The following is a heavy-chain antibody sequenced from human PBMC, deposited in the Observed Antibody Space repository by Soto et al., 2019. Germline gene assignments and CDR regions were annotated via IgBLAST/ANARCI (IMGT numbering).Heavy chain of an antibody. CDR3: ARGPAMVGEGGYYFDY. J-gene: IGHJ4*02. Sequence: SVKVSCKVSGGTFSSYAISWVRQAPGQGLEWMGGIIPIFGTANYARKFQGRVTITADESTSTAYMERSSRRSEDTAVYYCARGPAMVGEGGYYFDYWGQGTLVTVSS. CDR1: GGTFSSYA. CDR2: IIPIFGTA. D-gene: IGHD5-18*01. V-gene: IGHV1-69*13.